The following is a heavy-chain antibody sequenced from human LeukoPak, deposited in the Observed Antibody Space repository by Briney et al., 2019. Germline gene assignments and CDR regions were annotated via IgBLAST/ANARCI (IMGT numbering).Heavy chain of an antibody. J-gene: IGHJ4*02. D-gene: IGHD3-10*01. CDR2: INWNGGST. V-gene: IGHV3-20*04. CDR1: GFTFDDYG. CDR3: ARGFGYYGPGSFFDY. Sequence: GGSLRLSCAASGFTFDDYGMSWVRQAPGKGLEWVSGINWNGGSTGYADSVKGRFTISRDNAKNSLYLQMNSLRAEDTALYYCARGFGYYGPGSFFDYWGQGTLVTVSS.